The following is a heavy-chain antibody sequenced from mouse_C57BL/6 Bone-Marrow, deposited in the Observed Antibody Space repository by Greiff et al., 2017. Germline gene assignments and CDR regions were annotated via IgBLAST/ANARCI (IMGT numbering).Heavy chain of an antibody. CDR2: IHPNRGST. CDR1: GYTFTSYW. Sequence: VKLQQPGAELVKPGASVKLSCKASGYTFTSYWMHWVKQRPGQGLEWIGMIHPNRGSTNYNEKFKSKATLTVDKSSSTAYMQLSSLTSEDSAVYYCARDITTVVADVWGTGTTVTVSS. V-gene: IGHV1-64*01. D-gene: IGHD1-1*01. CDR3: ARDITTVVADV. J-gene: IGHJ1*03.